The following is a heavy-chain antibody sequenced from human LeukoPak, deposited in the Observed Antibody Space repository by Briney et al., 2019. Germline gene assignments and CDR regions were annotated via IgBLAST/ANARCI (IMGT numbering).Heavy chain of an antibody. V-gene: IGHV4-61*02. D-gene: IGHD3-22*01. CDR3: ARGPYSYDSSGAFDI. J-gene: IGHJ3*02. CDR2: ISSSGST. CDR1: GDSISSRNYY. Sequence: SETLSLTCTVSGDSISSRNYYWSWIRQPAGKGLECIGRISSSGSTNYNPSLKSRVTISVDTSKNQFSLKLSSVTAADTAVYFCARGPYSYDSSGAFDIWGQGTMVTVSS.